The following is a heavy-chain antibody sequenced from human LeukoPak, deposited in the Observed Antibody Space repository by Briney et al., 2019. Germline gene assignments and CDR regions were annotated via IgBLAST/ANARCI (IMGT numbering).Heavy chain of an antibody. CDR2: INPNSGGT. D-gene: IGHD7-27*01. CDR3: ARGAWGDDYFDY. V-gene: IGHV1-2*06. Sequence: GASVKVSCKASGYTFTGYYMHWVRQAPGQGLEWMGRINPNSGGTNYARKFQGRVTMTRDTSISTAYMELSRLRSDDTAVYYCARGAWGDDYFDYWGQGTLVTVSS. CDR1: GYTFTGYY. J-gene: IGHJ4*02.